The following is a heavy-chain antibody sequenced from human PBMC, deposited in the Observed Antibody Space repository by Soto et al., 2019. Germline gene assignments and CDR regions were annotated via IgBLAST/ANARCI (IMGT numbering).Heavy chain of an antibody. Sequence: TLSLTCAVSGGSISSEYFHWTWIRQSPGKGLEWIGYIHYTGSIMYNPSFKSRLTMAVDTTKNQFSLQLTSVTAADTAVYFCAREDDGGDRDYYGLDVWGQGTTVTVSS. V-gene: IGHV4-30-4*08. J-gene: IGHJ6*02. CDR1: GGSISSEYFH. CDR3: AREDDGGDRDYYGLDV. CDR2: IHYTGSI. D-gene: IGHD2-21*02.